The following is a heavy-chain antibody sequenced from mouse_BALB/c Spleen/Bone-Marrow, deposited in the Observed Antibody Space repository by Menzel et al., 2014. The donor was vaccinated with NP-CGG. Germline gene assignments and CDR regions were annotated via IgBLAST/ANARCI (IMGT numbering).Heavy chain of an antibody. V-gene: IGHV1-82*01. CDR1: GYAFSSSW. D-gene: IGHD2-1*01. CDR2: IYPGDGDT. Sequence: VKLQESGPELVKPGASVKISCKASGYAFSSSWMNWVKQRPGQGLEWIGRIYPGDGDTNYNGKFKGKATLTADKSSSTAYMQLSSLTSVDSAVYFCVRGGNYRFDYWGQGTTLTVSS. J-gene: IGHJ2*01. CDR3: VRGGNYRFDY.